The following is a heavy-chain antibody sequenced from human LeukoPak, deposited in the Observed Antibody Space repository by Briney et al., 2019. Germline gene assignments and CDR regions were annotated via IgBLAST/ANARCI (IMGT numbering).Heavy chain of an antibody. V-gene: IGHV3-23*01. Sequence: GGSLRLSCAASGFTFSSYAMSWVRQAPGKGLEWVSAISGSGGSTYYADSVKGRFTISRDNAKNSLYLQMNSLRAEDTAVYYCARASPTYYYDSSGYSNFDYWGQGTLVTVSS. D-gene: IGHD3-22*01. CDR1: GFTFSSYA. J-gene: IGHJ4*02. CDR2: ISGSGGST. CDR3: ARASPTYYYDSSGYSNFDY.